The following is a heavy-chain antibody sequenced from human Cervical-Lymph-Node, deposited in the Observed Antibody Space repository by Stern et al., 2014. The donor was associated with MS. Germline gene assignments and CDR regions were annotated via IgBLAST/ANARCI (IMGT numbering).Heavy chain of an antibody. V-gene: IGHV1-24*01. CDR1: GYTLNDLS. CDR2: SSPEDGET. Sequence: QVQLVQSGAEVKKPGASVKVSCQVSGYTLNDLSLHWVRQAPGEGLEWMGGSSPEDGETIFAQGLQGRVTVTEDTSTDTAYMELSSLRSEDTAVYYCASAVTGLNYYFHALDVWGQGTTVTVSS. D-gene: IGHD6-19*01. CDR3: ASAVTGLNYYFHALDV. J-gene: IGHJ6*02.